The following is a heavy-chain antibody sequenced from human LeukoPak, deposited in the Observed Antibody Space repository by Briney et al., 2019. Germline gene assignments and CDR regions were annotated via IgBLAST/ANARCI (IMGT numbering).Heavy chain of an antibody. CDR2: IGGRDGGT. J-gene: IGHJ4*01. V-gene: IGHV3-23*01. CDR1: GFIFSNYA. D-gene: IGHD3-9*01. CDR3: AKWGDYDILTGYYDSDY. Sequence: GASLRLSCAASGFIFSNYAMSRVRQAPGKGLEWVSAIGGRDGGTYYADSVKGRFTVSRDDPKNTLYLQMNTLRVEDTAVYYCAKWGDYDILTGYYDSDYWGRGTLVTVSS.